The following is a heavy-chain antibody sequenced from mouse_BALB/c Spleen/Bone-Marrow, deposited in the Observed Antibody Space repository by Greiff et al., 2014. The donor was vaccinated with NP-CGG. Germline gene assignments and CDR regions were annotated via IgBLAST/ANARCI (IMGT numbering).Heavy chain of an antibody. CDR1: GDSITSGY. J-gene: IGHJ4*01. CDR2: ISYGGST. V-gene: IGHV3-8*02. CDR3: ARAGSSGYHYYAMDY. D-gene: IGHD3-1*01. Sequence: VPLKQSGPSLVKPSQTLSLTCSVTGDSITSGYWNWIRKFPGNKLAYMGYISYGGSTYYNPSLKSRISITRDTSKNLYYLQLNSVTTKDTATYYCARAGSSGYHYYAMDYWGQGTSVTVAS.